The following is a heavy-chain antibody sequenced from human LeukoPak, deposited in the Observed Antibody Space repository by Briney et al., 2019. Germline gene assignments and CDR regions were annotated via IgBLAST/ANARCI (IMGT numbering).Heavy chain of an antibody. CDR3: ARYYYDSSGYYDYFDY. D-gene: IGHD3-22*01. CDR2: IYYSGST. J-gene: IGHJ4*02. V-gene: IGHV4-59*01. Sequence: PSETLSLTCTVSGGSISSYYWSWIRQSPGKGLEWIGYIYYSGSTNYNPSLKSRVTISVDTSKNQFSLKLSSVTAADTAVYYCARYYYDSSGYYDYFDYWGQGTLVTVSS. CDR1: GGSISSYY.